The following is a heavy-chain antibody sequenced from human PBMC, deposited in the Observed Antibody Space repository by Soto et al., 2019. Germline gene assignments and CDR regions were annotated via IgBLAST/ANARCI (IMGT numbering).Heavy chain of an antibody. CDR3: ARAKSITMVRGLEFDY. CDR2: IYYSGST. J-gene: IGHJ4*02. V-gene: IGHV4-31*03. D-gene: IGHD3-10*01. CDR1: GGSISSGGYY. Sequence: QVQLQESGPGLVKPSQTLSLTCTVSGGSISSGGYYWSWIRQHPGKGLEWIGYIYYSGSTYYNPSLMSRVTVSVDTSKNQFSLKLSSVPAADTAVYYCARAKSITMVRGLEFDYWGQGTLVTVSS.